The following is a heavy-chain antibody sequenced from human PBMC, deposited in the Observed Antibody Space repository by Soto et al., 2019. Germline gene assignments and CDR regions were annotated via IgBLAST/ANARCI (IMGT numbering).Heavy chain of an antibody. D-gene: IGHD6-19*01. V-gene: IGHV1-18*01. CDR3: ARKAQSRYSSGWFDP. CDR1: GYTFTSYG. J-gene: IGHJ5*02. Sequence: ASVKVSCKASGYTFTSYGISWVRQAPGQGLEWMGWISAYNGNTNYAQKLQGRVTMTTDTSTSTAYMELRSLRSDDTAVYYCARKAQSRYSSGWFDPWGQGTLVTVSS. CDR2: ISAYNGNT.